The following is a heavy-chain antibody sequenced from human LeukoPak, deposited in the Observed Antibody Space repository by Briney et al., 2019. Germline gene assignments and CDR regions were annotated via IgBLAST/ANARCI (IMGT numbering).Heavy chain of an antibody. J-gene: IGHJ5*02. Sequence: GGSLRLSCAASGFTVSYNYMSWVRQAPGKGLEWVSVIYSGGSTYYTDSVKGRFTISRDNSKNTLYLQMDSLRAEDTAMYYCARLWGYDSSANWFDPWGQGTLVTVSS. V-gene: IGHV3-53*01. D-gene: IGHD3-22*01. CDR2: IYSGGST. CDR1: GFTVSYNY. CDR3: ARLWGYDSSANWFDP.